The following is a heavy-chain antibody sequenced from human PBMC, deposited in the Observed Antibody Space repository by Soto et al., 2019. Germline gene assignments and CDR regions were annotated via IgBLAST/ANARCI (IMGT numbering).Heavy chain of an antibody. CDR3: ASGESYGWGSYPSKDV. V-gene: IGHV3-48*02. CDR1: GFSFSSYS. D-gene: IGHD3-10*01. J-gene: IGHJ6*02. Sequence: GGSLRLSCAAAGFSFSSYSMNWVRQAPGKGLEWVSYISSSSSTIYYADSVKGRFTISRDNAKNSLYLQMSSLRDEDTAVYYCASGESYGWGSYPSKDVWGQGTTVTVSS. CDR2: ISSSSSTI.